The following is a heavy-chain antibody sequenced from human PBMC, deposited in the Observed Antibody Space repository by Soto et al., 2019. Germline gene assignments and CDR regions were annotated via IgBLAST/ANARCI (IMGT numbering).Heavy chain of an antibody. CDR1: GYSFTSYW. J-gene: IGHJ6*02. CDR3: AGDSGVTGTTDYGMDV. V-gene: IGHV5-10-1*01. Sequence: GESLKISCKGSGYSFTSYWISWVRQMPGKGREWMGRIDPSDSYTNYIPSFQGHVTISADKAISTAYLHWRSLKASDTAMYYCAGDSGVTGTTDYGMDVWSQGIRVTVSS. D-gene: IGHD1-7*01. CDR2: IDPSDSYT.